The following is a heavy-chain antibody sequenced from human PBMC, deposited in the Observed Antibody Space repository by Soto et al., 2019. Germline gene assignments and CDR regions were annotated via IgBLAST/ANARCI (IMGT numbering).Heavy chain of an antibody. V-gene: IGHV3-66*01. CDR3: AAGMDNAKIHY. CDR1: GVTVTYNH. J-gene: IGHJ4*02. CDR2: IHPRGDV. Sequence: EVRLAESGGGLVQPGGSLRLSCATSGVTVTYNHMTWVRQAPGKGLEWVTYIHPRGDVYYADSVKGRFTISRDNFDNTVSLQMNSLRAEDTALYYSAAGMDNAKIHYWGQGTLVTVSS. D-gene: IGHD2-8*01.